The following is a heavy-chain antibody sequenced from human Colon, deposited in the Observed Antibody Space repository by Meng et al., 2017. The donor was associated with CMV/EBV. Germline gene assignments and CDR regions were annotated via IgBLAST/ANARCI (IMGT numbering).Heavy chain of an antibody. CDR3: AKDNGWLSAY. V-gene: IGHV3-23*01. CDR1: GFTLSSAG. CDR2: ISGTATST. Sequence: LDCAASGFTLSSAGRSWVRQAAGKGLEWVSGISGTATSTYHADAVKGRFTISRDNSKNTLYLQTNSLRAEDTAVYYCAKDNGWLSAYWGQGTLVTVSS. J-gene: IGHJ4*02. D-gene: IGHD3-22*01.